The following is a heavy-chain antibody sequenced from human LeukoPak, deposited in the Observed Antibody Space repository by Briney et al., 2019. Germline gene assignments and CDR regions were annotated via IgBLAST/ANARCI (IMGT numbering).Heavy chain of an antibody. J-gene: IGHJ4*02. CDR1: SGSIDNEH. CDR3: VSLLFGGAGRGN. V-gene: IGHV4-59*12. CDR2: TLYGGSD. D-gene: IGHD3-3*01. Sequence: SETLSLTCSVSSGSIDNEHWCWVRQPPGKGLEWIGHTLYGGSDKFNPSLKSRVTISVDRSKNQFSLTLISVTAADTAVYYCVSLLFGGAGRGNWGQGAPVSVSS.